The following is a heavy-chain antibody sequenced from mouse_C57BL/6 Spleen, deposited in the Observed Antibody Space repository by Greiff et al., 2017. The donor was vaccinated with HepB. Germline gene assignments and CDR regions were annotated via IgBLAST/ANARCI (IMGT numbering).Heavy chain of an antibody. V-gene: IGHV1-50*01. Sequence: QVQLKQPGAELVKPGASVKLSCKASGYTFTSYWMQWVKQRPGQGLEWIGEIDPSDSYTNYNQKFKGKATLTVDTSSSTAYMQLSSLTSEDSAVYYCARHDYDGGDYWGQGTTLTVSS. J-gene: IGHJ2*01. D-gene: IGHD2-4*01. CDR2: IDPSDSYT. CDR1: GYTFTSYW. CDR3: ARHDYDGGDY.